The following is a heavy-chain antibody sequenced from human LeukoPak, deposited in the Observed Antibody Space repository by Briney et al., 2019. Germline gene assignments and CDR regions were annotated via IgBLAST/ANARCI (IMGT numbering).Heavy chain of an antibody. Sequence: PGGSLRLSCAASGFTFSSYAMHWVRQAPGKGLEWVAVISYDGSNKYYADSVKGRFTISRDNSRDTLYLQIDSLTAEDTAVYYCARASGSYSSYFDYWGRGTLVTVSS. CDR1: GFTFSSYA. J-gene: IGHJ4*02. V-gene: IGHV3-30-3*01. CDR2: ISYDGSNK. CDR3: ARASGSYSSYFDY. D-gene: IGHD1-26*01.